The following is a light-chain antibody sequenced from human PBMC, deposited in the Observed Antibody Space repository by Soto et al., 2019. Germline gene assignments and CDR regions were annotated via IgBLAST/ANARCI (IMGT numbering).Light chain of an antibody. CDR1: TGSVTSGHY. CDR2: DTN. Sequence: QAVVTQEPSLTVSPGGTVTLTCGSSTGSVTSGHYPYWFQQKPGQAPRTLIYDTNNTPSWTAARFSASLLGGKAALTLSGATPEDEADDYCFLAYSGPLDWVFGGGTKLTVL. J-gene: IGLJ3*02. V-gene: IGLV7-46*01. CDR3: FLAYSGPLDWV.